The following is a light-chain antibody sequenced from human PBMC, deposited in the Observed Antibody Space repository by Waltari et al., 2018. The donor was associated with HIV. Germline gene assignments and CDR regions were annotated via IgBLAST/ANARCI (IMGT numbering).Light chain of an antibody. J-gene: IGKJ3*01. CDR1: QSISTY. CDR3: QQSYSAYLT. Sequence: IQMTQSPSTLSAPVGDRLTFTCRASQSISTYLNWYQQKPGKAPNLLIYAASSLQAGVPSRFSGSGSGTDFTLTISSLQPEDFATYYCQQSYSAYLTFGPGTKVDVK. V-gene: IGKV1-39*01. CDR2: AAS.